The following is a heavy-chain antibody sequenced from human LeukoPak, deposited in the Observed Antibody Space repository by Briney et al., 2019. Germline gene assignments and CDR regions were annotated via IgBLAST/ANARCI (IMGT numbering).Heavy chain of an antibody. V-gene: IGHV4-34*01. CDR1: GGSFSGYY. J-gene: IGHJ4*02. D-gene: IGHD6-19*01. CDR3: ARVAGGWSLGGFDY. Sequence: SETLSLTCAVYGGSFSGYYWSWIRQPPGKGLEWIGEINHSGSTNYNPSLKSRVTISVDTSKNQFSLKLSSVTAADTAVYYCARVAGGWSLGGFDYWGQGTLVTVSS. CDR2: INHSGST.